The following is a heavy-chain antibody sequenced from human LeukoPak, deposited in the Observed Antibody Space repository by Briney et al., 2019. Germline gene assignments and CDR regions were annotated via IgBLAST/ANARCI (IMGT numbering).Heavy chain of an antibody. CDR1: GYTFSSYD. J-gene: IGHJ4*02. V-gene: IGHV1-8*01. CDR2: MNPNSGNT. CDR3: ARHTLYGSGSYYVYYFDY. D-gene: IGHD3-10*01. Sequence: GASVKVSCKASGYTFSSYDINWVRQATGQGLEWMGWMNPNSGNTGYAQKFQGRVTMTRNTSISTAYMELSSLRSEDTAVYYCARHTLYGSGSYYVYYFDYWGQGTLVTVSS.